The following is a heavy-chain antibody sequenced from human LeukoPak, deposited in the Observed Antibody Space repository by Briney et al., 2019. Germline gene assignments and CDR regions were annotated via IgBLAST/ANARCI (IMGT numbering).Heavy chain of an antibody. V-gene: IGHV4-34*01. CDR3: ARGASGSRAFTSWFDP. J-gene: IGHJ5*02. CDR2: IYHSGST. CDR1: GGSFSGYY. D-gene: IGHD3-10*01. Sequence: SETLSLTCAVYGGSFSGYYWSWIRQPPGKGLEWIGYIYHSGSTYYNPSLKSRVTISVDRSKNQFSLKLSSVTAADTAVYYCARGASGSRAFTSWFDPWGQGTLVTVSS.